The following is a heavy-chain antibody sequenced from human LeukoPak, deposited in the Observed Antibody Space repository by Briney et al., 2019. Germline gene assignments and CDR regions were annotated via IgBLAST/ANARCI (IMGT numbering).Heavy chain of an antibody. CDR1: GFTFSTYA. Sequence: GGSLRLSCAASGFTFSTYAMQWVRQAPGKGLEYVSAISSNGGLTYYANSVKGRFIISRDNSKNTLYLQMGSLRDEDMAVYYCARGRYCGGDCWSAFDIWGQGTMVTVSS. V-gene: IGHV3-64*01. CDR3: ARGRYCGGDCWSAFDI. D-gene: IGHD2-21*02. J-gene: IGHJ3*02. CDR2: ISSNGGLT.